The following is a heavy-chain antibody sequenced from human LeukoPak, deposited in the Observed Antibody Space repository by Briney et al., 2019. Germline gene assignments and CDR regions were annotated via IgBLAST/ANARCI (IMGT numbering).Heavy chain of an antibody. D-gene: IGHD2-8*01. J-gene: IGHJ5*02. V-gene: IGHV4-61*02. CDR1: GVSISSGSYY. CDR2: IYTSGST. Sequence: PSETLSLTCTVSGVSISSGSYYWSWIRQPAGKGLEWIGRIYTSGSTNYNPSLKSRVTISVDTSKNQFSLKLSSVTAADTAVYYCARVPAEVYCTNGVCSGFDPWGQGTLVTVSS. CDR3: ARVPAEVYCTNGVCSGFDP.